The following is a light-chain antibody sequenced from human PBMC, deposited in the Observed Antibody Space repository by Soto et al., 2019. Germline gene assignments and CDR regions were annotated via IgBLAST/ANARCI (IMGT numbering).Light chain of an antibody. Sequence: DIQMTQSPSSLSASVGDRVTITCRASQSISSRLNWFQQKSGKAPTLLMYAASTLQSGVPSRFSGGGSGTAFTLTISSLRPEDFATYYCQQSYSTPPITFGQGTRLEIK. J-gene: IGKJ5*01. V-gene: IGKV1-39*01. CDR1: QSISSR. CDR3: QQSYSTPPIT. CDR2: AAS.